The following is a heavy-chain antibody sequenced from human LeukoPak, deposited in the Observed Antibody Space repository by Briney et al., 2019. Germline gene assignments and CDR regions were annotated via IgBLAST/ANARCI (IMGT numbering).Heavy chain of an antibody. Sequence: GASVKVSCKASGYTFTSYGISWVRQAPGQGLEWMGWVSAYNGNTNYAQKLQGRVTMTTDTSTSTAYMELSSPRSEDTAVYYCAPAGYCSGGSCYSADGNWFDPWGQGTLVTVSS. CDR1: GYTFTSYG. D-gene: IGHD2-15*01. CDR3: APAGYCSGGSCYSADGNWFDP. V-gene: IGHV1-18*01. J-gene: IGHJ5*02. CDR2: VSAYNGNT.